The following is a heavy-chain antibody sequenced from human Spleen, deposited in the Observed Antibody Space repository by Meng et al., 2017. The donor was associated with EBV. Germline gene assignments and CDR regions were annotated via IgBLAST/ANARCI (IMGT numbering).Heavy chain of an antibody. CDR3: ARSRGYSYAPWY. J-gene: IGHJ4*02. D-gene: IGHD5-18*01. CDR2: MNPNSGNT. Sequence: QGQVVESVAEGKKPGVLVKVSCKASGYTFTSYDINWVRQATGQGLEWMGWMNPNSGNTGYAQKFQGRVTMTRNTSISTAYMELSSLRSEDTAVYYCARSRGYSYAPWYWGQGTLVTVSS. V-gene: IGHV1-8*01. CDR1: GYTFTSYD.